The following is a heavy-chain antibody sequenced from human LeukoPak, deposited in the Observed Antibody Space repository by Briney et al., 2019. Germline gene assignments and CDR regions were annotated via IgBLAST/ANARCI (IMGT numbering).Heavy chain of an antibody. D-gene: IGHD2-2*01. CDR2: ISSSSSTI. CDR3: ARVYRTHGSQDALDI. Sequence: GGSLRLSCAASGFTFSSYSMNWVRQAPGKGLEWVSYISSSSSTIYYADSVKGRFTISRDNAKNSLYLQMNSLRAEDTAVYYCARVYRTHGSQDALDIWGQGTMVTVSS. J-gene: IGHJ3*02. V-gene: IGHV3-48*01. CDR1: GFTFSSYS.